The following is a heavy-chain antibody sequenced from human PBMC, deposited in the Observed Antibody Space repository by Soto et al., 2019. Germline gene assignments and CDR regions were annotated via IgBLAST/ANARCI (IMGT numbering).Heavy chain of an antibody. CDR3: ARRDPAMYDYYYDGKDV. CDR2: IDPSDSYT. Sequence: GESLKISCKGSGYSFTSYWISWVRQMPGKGLEWMGRIDPSDSYTNYSPSFQGHVTISADKSISTAYLQWSSLKASDTAMYYCARRDPAMYDYYYDGKDVWGQGTTVTVSS. CDR1: GYSFTSYW. D-gene: IGHD2-2*01. V-gene: IGHV5-10-1*01. J-gene: IGHJ6*02.